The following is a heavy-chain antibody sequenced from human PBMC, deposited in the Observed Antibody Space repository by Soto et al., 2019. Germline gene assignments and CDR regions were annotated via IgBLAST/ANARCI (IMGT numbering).Heavy chain of an antibody. CDR1: EGSSIGYD. V-gene: IGHV4-4*07. CDR2: IYTSGST. D-gene: IGHD3-3*01. CDR3: ARDGDFFWSGYYTHYYYYYGMDV. J-gene: IGHJ6*02. Sequence: ASVTLSLRYNVSEGSSIGYDCSWIRQHDGKGLEWIGRIYTSGSTNYNPSLKSRVTMSVDTSKNQFSLKLSSVTAADTAVYYCARDGDFFWSGYYTHYYYYYGMDVWGQGTTGTVSS.